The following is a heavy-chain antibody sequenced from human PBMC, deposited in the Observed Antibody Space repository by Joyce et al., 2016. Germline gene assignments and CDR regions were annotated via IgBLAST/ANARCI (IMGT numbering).Heavy chain of an antibody. D-gene: IGHD6-13*01. CDR3: AVLGASASSGFDY. CDR1: GYTFTNYA. V-gene: IGHV7-4-1*02. J-gene: IGHJ4*02. CDR2: INTNTGNP. Sequence: QVQLVQSGSELKKPGASVKVSCMASGYTFTNYAINWVRQAPGQGLEWMGWINTNTGNPTYAQGFTGRFVFSLDTSVTTAYLQISSLKTEDSSVYYCAVLGASASSGFDYWGQGTLVTVSS.